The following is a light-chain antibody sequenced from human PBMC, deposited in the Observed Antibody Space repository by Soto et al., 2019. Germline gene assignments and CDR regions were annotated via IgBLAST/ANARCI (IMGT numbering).Light chain of an antibody. J-gene: IGLJ2*01. CDR1: SGVIGRYKF. Sequence: QSVLTQPASVSGSPGQSVTISCTGTSGVIGRYKFVSWFQQHPGKAPKLLIFEGTNRPSGVSHRFSGSKSGNTASLTISGLQAEDEAMYFCSSSTNTNTLVIFGGGTKLTVL. CDR3: SSSTNTNTLVI. V-gene: IGLV2-14*01. CDR2: EGT.